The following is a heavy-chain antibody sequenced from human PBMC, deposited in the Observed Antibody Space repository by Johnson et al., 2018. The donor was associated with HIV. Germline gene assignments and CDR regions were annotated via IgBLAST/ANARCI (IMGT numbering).Heavy chain of an antibody. CDR1: GFTFSRYA. D-gene: IGHD3-3*01. Sequence: VQLVESGGGLVQPGGSLRLSCAASGFTFSRYAMHWARQAPGKGLEWASGINWNGGSTGYADSVKGRFTISRDNAKNSLYLQMNSLRVDDTAVYYCARKYNVWSGYSGEDAFDIWGQGTMVTVSS. CDR2: INWNGGST. J-gene: IGHJ3*02. V-gene: IGHV3-20*04. CDR3: ARKYNVWSGYSGEDAFDI.